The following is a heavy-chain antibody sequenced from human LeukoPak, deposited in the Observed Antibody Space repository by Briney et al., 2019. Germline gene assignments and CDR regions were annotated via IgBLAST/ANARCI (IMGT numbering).Heavy chain of an antibody. CDR3: AKVPTVTFFDY. D-gene: IGHD4-17*01. Sequence: PSETLSLTCTVSGGSISSSSYYWGWIRQPPGKGLEWIGSIYYSGSTYYNPSLKSRVTISVDTSKNQFSLKLSSVTAADTAVYYCAKVPTVTFFDYWGQGTLVTVSS. CDR1: GGSISSSSYY. V-gene: IGHV4-39*01. J-gene: IGHJ4*02. CDR2: IYYSGST.